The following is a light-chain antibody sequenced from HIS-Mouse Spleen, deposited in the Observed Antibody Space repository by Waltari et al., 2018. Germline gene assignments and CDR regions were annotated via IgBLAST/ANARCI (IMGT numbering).Light chain of an antibody. CDR2: EGS. CDR3: CSYAGSSTFWV. CDR1: SSDVGSYNL. V-gene: IGLV2-23*01. J-gene: IGLJ3*02. Sequence: QSALTQPAPVSGSPGQSITLSCTGTSSDVGSYNLVPWYQQHPGKAPKPMIYEGSKRPSGVSNRFSGSKSGNTASLTISGLQAEDEADYYCCSYAGSSTFWVFGGGTKLTVL.